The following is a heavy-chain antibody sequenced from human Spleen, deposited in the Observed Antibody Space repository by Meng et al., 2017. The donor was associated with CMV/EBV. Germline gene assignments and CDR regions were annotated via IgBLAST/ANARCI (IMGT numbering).Heavy chain of an antibody. V-gene: IGHV3-74*01. Sequence: GESLKISCAASGFTFSPYAMNWVRQAPGKGLLWVSRINSDGSSTTYADSVKGRFTISRDNAKNTLYLQMSSLRVEDTAMYYCARDGGAYSSSPDFDYWGQGTLVTVSS. D-gene: IGHD6-6*01. CDR1: GFTFSPYA. CDR2: INSDGSST. J-gene: IGHJ4*02. CDR3: ARDGGAYSSSPDFDY.